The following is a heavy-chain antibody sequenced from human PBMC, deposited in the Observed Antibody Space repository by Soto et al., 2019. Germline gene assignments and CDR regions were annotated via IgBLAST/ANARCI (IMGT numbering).Heavy chain of an antibody. CDR3: ARAHYDFWSGGDQYYFYGMDV. Sequence: ASVKVSCKASGYTFTGYYMHWVRQAPGQGLEWMGWINPNSGGTNYAQKFQGWVTMTRDTSISTAYMELSRLRPGDTAVYYCARAHYDFWSGGDQYYFYGMDVWGQGTTVTVSS. D-gene: IGHD3-3*01. CDR2: INPNSGGT. V-gene: IGHV1-2*04. J-gene: IGHJ6*02. CDR1: GYTFTGYY.